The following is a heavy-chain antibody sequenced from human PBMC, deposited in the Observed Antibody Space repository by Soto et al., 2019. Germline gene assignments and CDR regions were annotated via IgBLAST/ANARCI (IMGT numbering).Heavy chain of an antibody. Sequence: QFTLKESGPTLVKPTQTLTLTCTCSGFSLSISGVGVGWIRQPPGKALEWLALIYWDDDKRYSPPLKSGLSITKDTSKNQVVLTMTNMDPVDTATYYCAHSRPEYYLMDVWGQGTTVTVAS. CDR3: AHSRPEYYLMDV. CDR1: GFSLSISGVG. J-gene: IGHJ6*02. CDR2: IYWDDDK. D-gene: IGHD3-10*01. V-gene: IGHV2-5*02.